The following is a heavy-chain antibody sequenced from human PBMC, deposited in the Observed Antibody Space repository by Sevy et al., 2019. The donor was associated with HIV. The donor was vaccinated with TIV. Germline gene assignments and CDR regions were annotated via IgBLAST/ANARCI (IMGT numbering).Heavy chain of an antibody. CDR1: GGSFSGYY. J-gene: IGHJ6*02. Sequence: SETLSLTCAVYGGSFSGYYWSWIRQPPGKGLEWIGEINHSGSTNYNPSLKSRVTISVDTSKNQFSLKLSSVTAADTAVYYCARGNFVEMATIGGPSYYYYGMDVWGQGTTVTVSS. D-gene: IGHD5-12*01. CDR2: INHSGST. V-gene: IGHV4-34*01. CDR3: ARGNFVEMATIGGPSYYYYGMDV.